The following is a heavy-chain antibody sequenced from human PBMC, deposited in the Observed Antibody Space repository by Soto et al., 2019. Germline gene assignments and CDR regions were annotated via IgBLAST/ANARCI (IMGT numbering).Heavy chain of an antibody. Sequence: GGSLRLSCSASGFTFSSYAMHWVRQAPEKGLEYVSSISINGGTTYYADSVKDRFTISRDNSKNTVSLQMSSLRAEDTAVYYCAVDIEVTGMGHYYFDYWGQGALVTVSS. V-gene: IGHV3-64D*06. D-gene: IGHD2-15*01. CDR1: GFTFSSYA. J-gene: IGHJ4*02. CDR3: AVDIEVTGMGHYYFDY. CDR2: ISINGGTT.